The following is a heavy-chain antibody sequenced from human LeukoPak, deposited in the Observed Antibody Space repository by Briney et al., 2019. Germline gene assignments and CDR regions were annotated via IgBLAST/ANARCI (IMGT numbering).Heavy chain of an antibody. J-gene: IGHJ6*04. CDR3: AELGITMIGGV. CDR1: GFTFSSYS. V-gene: IGHV3-48*04. D-gene: IGHD3-10*02. CDR2: ISSSGSTI. Sequence: GGSLRLSCAASGFTFSSYSMNWVRQAPGKGLEWVSYISSSGSTIYYADSVKGRFTISRDNAKNSLYLQMNSLRAEDTAVHYCAELGITMIGGVWGEGTTVTISS.